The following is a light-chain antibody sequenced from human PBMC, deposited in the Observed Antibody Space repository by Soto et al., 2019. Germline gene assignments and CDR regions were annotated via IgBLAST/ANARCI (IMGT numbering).Light chain of an antibody. J-gene: IGKJ1*01. CDR2: WAS. CDR3: HQYYTTPWT. CDR1: QSVLYSSNNKNY. Sequence: DIVMTQSPDSLAVSLGERATINCKSSQSVLYSSNNKNYLAWYQQKLGQPPKLLIYWASTRESGVPDRFSGSGSGTDFPLTISSLQAEDVAVYYCHQYYTTPWTFGQGTKVEVK. V-gene: IGKV4-1*01.